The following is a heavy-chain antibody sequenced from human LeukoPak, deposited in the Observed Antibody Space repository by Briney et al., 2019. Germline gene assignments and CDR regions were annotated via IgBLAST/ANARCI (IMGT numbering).Heavy chain of an antibody. Sequence: GGSLRLSCAASGFTFSSYAMSWVRQAPGKGLEWVSAISGSGGSTYYADSVKGRFTISRDNSKNTLYLQMNSLRAEDTAVYYCAKTRQRYYYDSSGYLDYWGQGTLVTVSS. CDR2: ISGSGGST. CDR1: GFTFSSYA. CDR3: AKTRQRYYYDSSGYLDY. D-gene: IGHD3-22*01. V-gene: IGHV3-23*01. J-gene: IGHJ4*02.